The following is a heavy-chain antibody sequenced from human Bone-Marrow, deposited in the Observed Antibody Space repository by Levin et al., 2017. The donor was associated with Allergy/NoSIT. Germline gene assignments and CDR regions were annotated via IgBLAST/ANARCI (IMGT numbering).Heavy chain of an antibody. J-gene: IGHJ4*02. V-gene: IGHV4-30-4*01. CDR1: GGSVSFGDYY. Sequence: SQTLSLPCTVSGGSVSFGDYYWSWIRQPPGKGLQWIGYTSYSGSPYYSPSLKSRINISIDTSKNQLSLKLSSVTAADTAVYFCARGAGYDSTWYWDSWGQGTLATVSS. D-gene: IGHD2-2*01. CDR3: ARGAGYDSTWYWDS. CDR2: TSYSGSP.